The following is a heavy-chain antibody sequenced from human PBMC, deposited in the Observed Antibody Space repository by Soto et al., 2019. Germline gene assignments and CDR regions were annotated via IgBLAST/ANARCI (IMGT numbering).Heavy chain of an antibody. D-gene: IGHD3-3*01. CDR1: GGTFSSYT. CDR3: AREVLWSGYHYALDV. Sequence: SVKVSCKASGGTFSSYTISWVRQAPGQGLEWMGRIIPILGIANYAQKFQGRVTITADKSTSTAYMELSSLRSEDTAVYYCAREVLWSGYHYALDVWGQGTTVTVSS. CDR2: IIPILGIA. J-gene: IGHJ6*02. V-gene: IGHV1-69*04.